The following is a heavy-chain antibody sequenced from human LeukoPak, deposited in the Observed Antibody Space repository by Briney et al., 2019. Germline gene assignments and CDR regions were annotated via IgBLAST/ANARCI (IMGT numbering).Heavy chain of an antibody. CDR2: IYHSGTT. CDR3: ARDPPGSGVNFDY. D-gene: IGHD3-10*01. Sequence: PSETLSLTCAVSGGSIGDSYWWTWVRQPPGKGLEWIGEIYHSGTTNYNPSLKGRVTISQDKSKNQFSLKLNSMTAADAAVYYCARDPPGSGVNFDYWGQGTLVTVSS. V-gene: IGHV4-4*02. J-gene: IGHJ4*02. CDR1: GGSIGDSYW.